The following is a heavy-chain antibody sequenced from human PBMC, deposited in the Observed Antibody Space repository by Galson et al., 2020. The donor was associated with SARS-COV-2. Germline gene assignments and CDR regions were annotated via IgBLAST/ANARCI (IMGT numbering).Heavy chain of an antibody. J-gene: IGHJ4*02. CDR1: GFTFDDYA. CDR2: ISWSSRII. V-gene: IGHV3-9*01. Sequence: GGSLRLSCAASGFTFDDYAMHWVRQVPEKGLEWVSGISWSSRIIKYADSVKGRFTISRDNAKNSLYLQMNSLRPEDTAFYFCAKVEGVASAGGAFDYWGQGALVIVSS. D-gene: IGHD6-13*01. CDR3: AKVEGVASAGGAFDY.